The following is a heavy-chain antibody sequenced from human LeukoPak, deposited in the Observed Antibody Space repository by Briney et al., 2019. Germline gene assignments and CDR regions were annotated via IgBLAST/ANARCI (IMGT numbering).Heavy chain of an antibody. CDR2: ISGSGGST. V-gene: IGHV3-23*01. Sequence: PGGSLRLSCAASGFTFSSYAMSWVRQAAGKGLEWVSTISGSGGSTYYADSVKGRFTISRDNSKNTLYLQMNSLRAEDTAVYYCAKDDVGWFGELTWSDYWGQGTLVTVSS. CDR1: GFTFSSYA. CDR3: AKDDVGWFGELTWSDY. J-gene: IGHJ4*02. D-gene: IGHD3-10*01.